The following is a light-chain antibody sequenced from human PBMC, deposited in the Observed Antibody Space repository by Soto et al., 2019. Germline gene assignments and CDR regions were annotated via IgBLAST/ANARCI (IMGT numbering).Light chain of an antibody. V-gene: IGLV2-14*01. Sequence: QSALTQPASVSGSPGQSITIACTGTNRDVGSYNLVSWYQQRPGEAPKLIISEVRNRPSGISYRFTGSKSGNTASLTISGLQAEDEADYYCSAFTSSTTLAFGGGTQLTVL. CDR1: NRDVGSYNL. CDR2: EVR. CDR3: SAFTSSTTLA. J-gene: IGLJ3*02.